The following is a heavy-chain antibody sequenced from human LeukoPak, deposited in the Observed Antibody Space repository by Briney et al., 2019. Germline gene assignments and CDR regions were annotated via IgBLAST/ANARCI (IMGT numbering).Heavy chain of an antibody. CDR3: VRGQLGYCSGGSCAYFDY. CDR1: GFTFSSYA. V-gene: IGHV3-30-3*01. CDR2: ISYDGSNK. D-gene: IGHD2-15*01. Sequence: SGGSLRLSCAASGFTFSSYAMHWVRQAPGKGLEWVAVISYDGSNKYYADSVKGRFTISRDNSKNTLYLQMNSLRAEDTAVYYCVRGQLGYCSGGSCAYFDYWGQGTLVTVPS. J-gene: IGHJ4*02.